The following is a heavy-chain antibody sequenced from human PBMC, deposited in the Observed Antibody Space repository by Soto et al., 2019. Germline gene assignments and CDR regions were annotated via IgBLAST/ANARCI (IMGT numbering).Heavy chain of an antibody. J-gene: IGHJ6*02. Sequence: QVQLVQSGAEVKKPGASVKVSCKATGYTFTVYYMHWVRQAPGQGLAWMGWINPNSGGTNYAQKFQGRVTMTMDTSISTAYMELRRLRCDDRAVYYCSRDRGYRSSWYGGMDVWGQGTTVTVSS. CDR3: SRDRGYRSSWYGGMDV. D-gene: IGHD6-13*01. V-gene: IGHV1-2*02. CDR1: GYTFTVYY. CDR2: INPNSGGT.